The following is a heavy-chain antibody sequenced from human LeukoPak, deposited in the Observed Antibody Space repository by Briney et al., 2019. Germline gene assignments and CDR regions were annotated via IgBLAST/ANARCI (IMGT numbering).Heavy chain of an antibody. CDR1: GYTFTGYY. D-gene: IGHD1-26*01. V-gene: IGHV1-2*02. J-gene: IGHJ3*02. CDR3: ARGIVGATRVIDAFDI. Sequence: ASVKVSCKASGYTFTGYYMHWVRQAPGQGLEWMGWINPNSGGTNYAQKFQGRVTMTRDTSIGTAYMELSRLRSDDTAVYYCARGIVGATRVIDAFDIWGQGTMVTVSS. CDR2: INPNSGGT.